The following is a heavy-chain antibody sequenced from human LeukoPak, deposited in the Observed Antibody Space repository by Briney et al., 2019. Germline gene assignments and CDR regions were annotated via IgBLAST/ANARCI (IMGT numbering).Heavy chain of an antibody. V-gene: IGHV3-23*01. D-gene: IGHD5-12*01. Sequence: PGGSLRLSCAASGFTVSSNYMSWVRQAPGKGLEWVSAISGSGGSTYYADSVKGRFTISRDNSKNTLYLQMNSLRAEDTAVYYCAKRDGYNSVPWYYFDYWGQGTLVTVSS. CDR3: AKRDGYNSVPWYYFDY. J-gene: IGHJ4*02. CDR2: ISGSGGST. CDR1: GFTVSSNY.